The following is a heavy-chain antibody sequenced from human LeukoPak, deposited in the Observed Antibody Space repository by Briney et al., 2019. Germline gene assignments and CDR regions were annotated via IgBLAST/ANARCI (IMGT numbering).Heavy chain of an antibody. CDR1: GGSISSHY. CDR3: SRHRGNDGFDI. V-gene: IGHV4-59*08. Sequence: PSETLSLTCTVSGGSISSHYWSWIRQPPGKGPEWIGYISYSGSTEYTPSLSSRVTISIDTARNQFSLKLTSVTAADTALYYCSRHRGNDGFDIWGQGTKVTVSS. CDR2: ISYSGST. D-gene: IGHD3-10*01. J-gene: IGHJ3*02.